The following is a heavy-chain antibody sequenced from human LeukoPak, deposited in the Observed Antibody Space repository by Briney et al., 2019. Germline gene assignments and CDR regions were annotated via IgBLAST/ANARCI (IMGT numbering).Heavy chain of an antibody. CDR2: IWDDGNNK. CDR1: GFSFSNHG. CDR3: ARDSYQDYYGRFDP. Sequence: GGSLRLSCAASGFSFSNHGMHWVRQAPGKRLEWVAVIWDDGNNKRYANSVNGRFTISRDNSENTLYLQMNGLTAEDTAMYYCARDSYQDYYGRFDPWGQGTLVIVSP. J-gene: IGHJ5*02. V-gene: IGHV3-33*01. D-gene: IGHD3-10*01.